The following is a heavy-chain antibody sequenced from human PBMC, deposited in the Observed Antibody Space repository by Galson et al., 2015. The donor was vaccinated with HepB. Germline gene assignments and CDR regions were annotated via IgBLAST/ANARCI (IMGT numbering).Heavy chain of an antibody. J-gene: IGHJ4*02. Sequence: SVKVSCKASGYTFTSYAMHWVRQAPGQRLEWMGWINAGNGNTKYSQKFQGRVTITRDTSASTAHMELSSLRSEDTAVYYCARTDRTYYYDSSLDYWGQGTLVTVSS. CDR3: ARTDRTYYYDSSLDY. V-gene: IGHV1-3*01. CDR2: INAGNGNT. CDR1: GYTFTSYA. D-gene: IGHD3-22*01.